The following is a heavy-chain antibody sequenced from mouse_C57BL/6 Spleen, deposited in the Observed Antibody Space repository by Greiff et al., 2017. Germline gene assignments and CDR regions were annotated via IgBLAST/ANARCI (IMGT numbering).Heavy chain of an antibody. CDR1: GYAFSSSW. CDR3: ATSYDGYYHDY. D-gene: IGHD2-3*01. J-gene: IGHJ2*01. CDR2: IYPGDGDT. V-gene: IGHV1-82*01. Sequence: VQLQQSGPELVKPGASVKISCKASGYAFSSSWMNWVKQRPGKGLEWIGRIYPGDGDTNYNGKFKGKATLTADKSSSTAYMQLSSLTAEDSAVYFCATSYDGYYHDYWGQGTTLTVAS.